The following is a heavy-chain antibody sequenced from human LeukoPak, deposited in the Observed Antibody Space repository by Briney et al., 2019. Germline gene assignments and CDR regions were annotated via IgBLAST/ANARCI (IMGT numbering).Heavy chain of an antibody. D-gene: IGHD4-17*01. V-gene: IGHV1-18*01. CDR2: ISPYNGKT. J-gene: IGHJ4*02. Sequence: GASVKVSCNSSGYSFTTYGISWVRQAPGQGLEWMGWISPYNGKTNYAQNLQGRVTMTTDTSTSTAYMELRSLRSDDTAVYYCARVSDYGFDYWGRGTLVTVSS. CDR3: ARVSDYGFDY. CDR1: GYSFTTYG.